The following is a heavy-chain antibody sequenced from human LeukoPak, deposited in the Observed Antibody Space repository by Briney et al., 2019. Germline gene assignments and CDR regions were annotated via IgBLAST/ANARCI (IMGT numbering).Heavy chain of an antibody. J-gene: IGHJ4*02. V-gene: IGHV4-59*01. CDR2: ISFSGST. CDR3: ARVVYSGSWGYFDY. Sequence: SESLSLTCTVSGGSISTYYWSWIRQPPGKGLEWIGFISFSGSTNYNPSLKSRVTISIDTSKNQFSLKLCSVTAADTAVYYCARVVYSGSWGYFDYWGQGILVTVSS. CDR1: GGSISTYY. D-gene: IGHD3-10*01.